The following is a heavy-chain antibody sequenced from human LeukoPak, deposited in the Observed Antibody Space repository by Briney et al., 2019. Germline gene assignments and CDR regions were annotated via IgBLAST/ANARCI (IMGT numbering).Heavy chain of an antibody. J-gene: IGHJ5*02. V-gene: IGHV4-38-2*02. CDR1: GYSISSGYY. CDR3: ARDIAAAQHWFDP. Sequence: SETLSLTCTVSGYSISSGYYWSWIRQPPGKGLEWIGYIYHSGNTYYNPSLKSRVTISVDRSKNQFSLQLSSVTAADTAVYYCARDIAAAQHWFDPWGQGTLVTVSS. CDR2: IYHSGNT. D-gene: IGHD6-13*01.